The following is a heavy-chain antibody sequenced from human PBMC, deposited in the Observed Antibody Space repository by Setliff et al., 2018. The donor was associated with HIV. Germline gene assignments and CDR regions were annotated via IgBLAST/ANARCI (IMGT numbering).Heavy chain of an antibody. D-gene: IGHD3-22*01. Sequence: SGPTLVNPTQTLTLTYTFSGFSFRNNGVGVGWIRQPPGGALEWLAIIYWDDFEHYSPSLKNRLIITKDTSKNQVVLTMFNMDPVDTATYYCAHRVTDPVPYYTSSGYFDFWGQGTLVTV. CDR2: IYWDDFE. CDR1: GFSFRNNGVG. CDR3: AHRVTDPVPYYTSSGYFDF. J-gene: IGHJ4*02. V-gene: IGHV2-5*02.